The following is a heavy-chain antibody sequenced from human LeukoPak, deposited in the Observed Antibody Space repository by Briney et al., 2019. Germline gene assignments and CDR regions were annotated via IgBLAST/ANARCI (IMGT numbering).Heavy chain of an antibody. J-gene: IGHJ4*02. CDR1: GGSISSGGYY. D-gene: IGHD3-9*01. V-gene: IGHV4-30-2*01. CDR2: IYHSGST. CDR3: AGYDILTGLDY. Sequence: SETLSLTCTVSGGSISSGGYYRSWIRQPPGKGLEWIGYIYHSGSTYYNPSLKSRVTISVDRSKNQFSLKLSSVTAADTAVYYCAGYDILTGLDYWGQGTLVTVSS.